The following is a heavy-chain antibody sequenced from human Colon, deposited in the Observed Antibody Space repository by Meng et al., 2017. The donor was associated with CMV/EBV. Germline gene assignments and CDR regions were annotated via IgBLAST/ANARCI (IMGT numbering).Heavy chain of an antibody. CDR3: ATGSGDLDH. CDR2: SQSDGNT. D-gene: IGHD1-26*01. Sequence: QLLVRESGPGRVWPSETLSLTCSVSGAPISNFFWSWIRQSAGMRLEWIGRSQSDGNTYYNPSLKSRVTVSQDTSKNQITLRLRSVTAADTAVYYCATGSGDLDHWGQGILVTVSS. V-gene: IGHV4-4*07. J-gene: IGHJ4*02. CDR1: GAPISNFF.